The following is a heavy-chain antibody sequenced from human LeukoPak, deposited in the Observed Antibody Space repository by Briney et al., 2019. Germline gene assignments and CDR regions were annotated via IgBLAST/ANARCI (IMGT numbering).Heavy chain of an antibody. Sequence: PGGTLRLSCAASGFTFSSHGMNWVRQAPGKGLEWVSGISPSGGITYYTDSVKGRFTISRDNSKNTVSLQMNSLRGEDTAVYYCARRGYSYGYLDLWGQGTLVIVSS. J-gene: IGHJ5*02. V-gene: IGHV3-23*01. CDR3: ARRGYSYGYLDL. CDR1: GFTFSSHG. D-gene: IGHD5-18*01. CDR2: ISPSGGIT.